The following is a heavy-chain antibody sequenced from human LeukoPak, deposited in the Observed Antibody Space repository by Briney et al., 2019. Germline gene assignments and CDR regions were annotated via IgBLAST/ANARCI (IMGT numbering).Heavy chain of an antibody. J-gene: IGHJ4*02. CDR1: GFSFSDYY. Sequence: PGGSLRLSCAASGFSFSDYYMSWIRQAPGKGLELVSYIRSSGSPIYYADSVKGRFTISRDNAKNSLYLQMNSLRAEDTAMYYCARDSVGYCSGGSCYFDYWGQGTLVTVSS. CDR2: IRSSGSPI. D-gene: IGHD2-15*01. V-gene: IGHV3-11*01. CDR3: ARDSVGYCSGGSCYFDY.